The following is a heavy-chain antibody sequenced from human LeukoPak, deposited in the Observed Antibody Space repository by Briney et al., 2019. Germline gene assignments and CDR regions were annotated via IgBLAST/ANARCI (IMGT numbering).Heavy chain of an antibody. CDR1: GFTFSSYA. J-gene: IGHJ6*02. Sequence: PGGSLRLSCAASGFTFSSYAMSWVRQAPGKGLEWVSAISGSGGSTYYADSVKGRFTISRDNSKSTLYLQMNSLRAEDTAVYYCAKGINYYGSGSYIYYYYGMDVWGQGTTVTVSS. CDR2: ISGSGGST. CDR3: AKGINYYGSGSYIYYYYGMDV. D-gene: IGHD3-10*01. V-gene: IGHV3-23*01.